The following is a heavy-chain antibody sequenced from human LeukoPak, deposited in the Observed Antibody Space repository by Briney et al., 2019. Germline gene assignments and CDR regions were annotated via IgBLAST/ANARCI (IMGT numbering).Heavy chain of an antibody. CDR1: GFTFGSYW. V-gene: IGHV3-74*01. Sequence: GGSLRLSCAASGFTFGSYWMHWVRHAPGKGLVWVSRINSDGSSTSYADSVKGRFTISRDNAKNTLYLQMNSLRAEDTAVYYCARGYCSSTSCPKAYYFDYWGQGTLVTVSS. D-gene: IGHD2-2*01. CDR2: INSDGSST. J-gene: IGHJ4*02. CDR3: ARGYCSSTSCPKAYYFDY.